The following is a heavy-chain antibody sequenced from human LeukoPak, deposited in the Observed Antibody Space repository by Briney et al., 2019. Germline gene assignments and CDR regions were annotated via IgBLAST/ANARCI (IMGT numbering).Heavy chain of an antibody. CDR1: GGSISSSNYY. J-gene: IGHJ5*02. Sequence: SEALSLTCTVSGGSISSSNYYWGWIRQPPGKGLEWLGSLSGSTYYNPSLKSRVTISGDTSKNQFSLNLSSVTAADTAVYYCARSVVVPAAFNWFDPWGQGTLVTVSS. CDR2: LSGST. V-gene: IGHV4-39*01. CDR3: ARSVVVPAAFNWFDP. D-gene: IGHD2-2*01.